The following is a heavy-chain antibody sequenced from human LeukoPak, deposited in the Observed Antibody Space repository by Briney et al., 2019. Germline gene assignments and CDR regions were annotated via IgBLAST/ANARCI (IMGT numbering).Heavy chain of an antibody. CDR2: VYYSGST. V-gene: IGHV4-59*01. D-gene: IGHD6-13*01. CDR3: ARIAFLPKESNSWYRWFDS. CDR1: GGSISRNY. J-gene: IGHJ5*01. Sequence: SETLSLTCFVPGGSISRNYWSWIRQSPGKGLEWIGNVYYSGSTNYNPSLNSRVTISMDTSKNQFSLKLRSVTVVDTAIYYCARIAFLPKESNSWYRWFDSWGQGTLVTVSS.